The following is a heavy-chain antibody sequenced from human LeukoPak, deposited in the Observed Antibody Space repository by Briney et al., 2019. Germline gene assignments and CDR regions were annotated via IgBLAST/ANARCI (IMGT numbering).Heavy chain of an antibody. D-gene: IGHD1-1*01. CDR3: ARGVQRLFDY. Sequence: SETLSLTCAVYGGSFSGYYWSWIRQPPGKGLEWIGEINHSGSTNYNPSLKSRVTISEDTSKNQFSLKLSSVTAADTAVYYCARGVQRLFDYWGQGTLVTVSS. J-gene: IGHJ4*02. CDR2: INHSGST. V-gene: IGHV4-34*01. CDR1: GGSFSGYY.